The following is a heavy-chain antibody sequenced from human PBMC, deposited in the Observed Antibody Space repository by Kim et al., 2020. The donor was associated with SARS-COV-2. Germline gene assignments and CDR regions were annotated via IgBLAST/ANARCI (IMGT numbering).Heavy chain of an antibody. V-gene: IGHV3-53*01. D-gene: IGHD2-15*01. CDR2: IYSGGST. CDR3: ARDRPPDCSGGSCYSSGAFDI. Sequence: GGSLRLSCAASGFTVSSNYMSWVRQAPGKGLEWVSVIYSGGSTYYADSVKGRFTISRDNSKNTLYLQMNSLRAEDTAVYYCARDRPPDCSGGSCYSSGAFDIWGQGTMVTVSS. CDR1: GFTVSSNY. J-gene: IGHJ3*02.